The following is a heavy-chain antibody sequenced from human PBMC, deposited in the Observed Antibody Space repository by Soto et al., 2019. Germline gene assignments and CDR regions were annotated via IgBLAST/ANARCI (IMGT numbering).Heavy chain of an antibody. Sequence: GGSLRLSCAASGFTFSSYAMSWVRQAPGKGLEWVSAISGSDGSTYYADSVKGRFTISRDNSKNTLYLQMNSLRAEDTAVYYCAKRTSSSSTYYFDYWGQGTLVTVSS. CDR1: GFTFSSYA. J-gene: IGHJ4*02. V-gene: IGHV3-23*01. CDR2: ISGSDGST. CDR3: AKRTSSSSTYYFDY. D-gene: IGHD6-13*01.